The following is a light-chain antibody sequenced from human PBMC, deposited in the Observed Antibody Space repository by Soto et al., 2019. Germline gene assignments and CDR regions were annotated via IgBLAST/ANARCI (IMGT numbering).Light chain of an antibody. CDR3: QKYNSAPPFT. V-gene: IGKV1-39*01. J-gene: IGKJ3*01. CDR2: TAS. Sequence: DIQMTQSPSSLSASVGDRVTITCRASQSIGHYLSWFQQRPGKAPKVLIYTASSLSTGVPSRFSGSGSGTDFTLTISSLQPEDFATYYCQKYNSAPPFTFGPGTKVDIK. CDR1: QSIGHY.